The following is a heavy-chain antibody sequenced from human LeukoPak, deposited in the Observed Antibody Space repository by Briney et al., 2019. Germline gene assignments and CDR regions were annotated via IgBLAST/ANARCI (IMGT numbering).Heavy chain of an antibody. D-gene: IGHD3-22*01. Sequence: GGSLRLSCAASGFTFSSYEMNWVRQAPGKGLEWVSYISSSGSTIYYADSVKGRFTISRDNAKNSLYLQMNSLRAEDTAVYYGAELEKTMIGGVWGKGTTVTISS. CDR1: GFTFSSYE. CDR3: AELEKTMIGGV. V-gene: IGHV3-48*03. CDR2: ISSSGSTI. J-gene: IGHJ6*04.